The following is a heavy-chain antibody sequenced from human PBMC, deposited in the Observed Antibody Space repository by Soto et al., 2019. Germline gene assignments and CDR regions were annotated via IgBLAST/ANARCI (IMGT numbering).Heavy chain of an antibody. CDR1: GFTFSSYW. J-gene: IGHJ4*02. V-gene: IGHV3-7*03. Sequence: GGSLRLSCGASGFTFSSYWMSWVRQAPGKGLEWVANIKQDGSEKYYVDSVKGRFTISRDNAKNSLYLQMNSLRAEDTAVYYCARLQWLANWGQGTLVTVPQ. CDR2: IKQDGSEK. CDR3: ARLQWLAN. D-gene: IGHD6-19*01.